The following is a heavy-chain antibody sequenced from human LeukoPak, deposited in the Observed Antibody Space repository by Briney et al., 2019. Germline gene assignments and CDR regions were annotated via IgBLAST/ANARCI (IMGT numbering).Heavy chain of an antibody. D-gene: IGHD4-23*01. Sequence: PGGSLRLSCAASGFTFSSYSMNWVRLAPGKGLEWVAFIQNDEIDKFYADSVRGRFTVSRDNSKNTLYLQMDSLRPEDTAVYYCAKERKLLPFDCWGQGTPVTVSS. CDR1: GFTFSSYS. CDR2: IQNDEIDK. CDR3: AKERKLLPFDC. V-gene: IGHV3-30*02. J-gene: IGHJ4*02.